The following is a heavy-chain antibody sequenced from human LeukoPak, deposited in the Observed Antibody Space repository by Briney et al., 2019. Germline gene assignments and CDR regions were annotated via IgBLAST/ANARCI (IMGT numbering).Heavy chain of an antibody. CDR3: ARHSLGYYYDSSGYYGSDY. Sequence: PSETLSLTCTVSGGSISSSSYYWGWIRQPPGKGLEWIGSIYYSGSTYYSPSLKSRVTISVDTSKNQFSLKLSSVTAADTAVYYCARHSLGYYYDSSGYYGSDYWGQGTLVTVSS. D-gene: IGHD3-22*01. CDR1: GGSISSSSYY. V-gene: IGHV4-39*01. CDR2: IYYSGST. J-gene: IGHJ4*02.